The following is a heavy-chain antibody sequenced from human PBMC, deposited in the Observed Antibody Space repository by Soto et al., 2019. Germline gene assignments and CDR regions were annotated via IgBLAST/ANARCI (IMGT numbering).Heavy chain of an antibody. Sequence: QVQLVQSGAEVKKPGASVKVSCKASGYTFTSYDINWVRQATGQGLEWMGWMNPTSGNTGYAQKFQGRVTMTRNTSRSTAYMELSSLRSEDTAVYYCARRATVTTSFLGYWGQGTLVTVSS. J-gene: IGHJ4*02. CDR1: GYTFTSYD. V-gene: IGHV1-8*01. CDR2: MNPTSGNT. CDR3: ARRATVTTSFLGY. D-gene: IGHD4-17*01.